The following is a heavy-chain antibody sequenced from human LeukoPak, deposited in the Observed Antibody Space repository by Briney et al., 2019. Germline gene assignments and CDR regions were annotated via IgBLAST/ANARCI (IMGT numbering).Heavy chain of an antibody. D-gene: IGHD1-26*01. CDR1: GFTFSSYS. Sequence: PGGSLRLSCAASGFTFSSYSMNWVRQAPGKGLEWVSSISSSSSYIYYADSVKGRFTISRDNAKNSLYLQMNSLRAEDTAVYYCARIVGATYYYYYMDVWGKGTTVTISS. CDR2: ISSSSSYI. J-gene: IGHJ6*03. V-gene: IGHV3-21*01. CDR3: ARIVGATYYYYYMDV.